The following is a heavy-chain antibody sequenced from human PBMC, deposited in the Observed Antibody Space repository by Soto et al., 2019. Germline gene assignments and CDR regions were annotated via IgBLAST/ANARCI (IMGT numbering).Heavy chain of an antibody. CDR1: CGSFSGYY. CDR3: ACYYFLRLGELTLREGFGT. Sequence: SETLSLTCAVYCGSFSGYYWSWIRQPPGKGLEWIGEINHSGGTNYNPSLKSRVTISLDTSKNQFSLKLSSVTAADTAVYYCACYYFLRLGELTLREGFGTWGEGAPVTCSS. V-gene: IGHV4-34*01. J-gene: IGHJ5*02. CDR2: INHSGGT. D-gene: IGHD3-16*01.